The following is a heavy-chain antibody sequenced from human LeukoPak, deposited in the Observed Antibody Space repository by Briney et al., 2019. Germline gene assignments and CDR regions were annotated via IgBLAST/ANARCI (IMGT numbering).Heavy chain of an antibody. CDR2: INPNTGGT. V-gene: IGHV1-2*02. CDR3: AREAPVAAGSDAFDI. Sequence: ASVKVSCKTSGYTFTAYYMHWVRQAPGQGLEWMGWINPNTGGTKYAQKFQGRVTMTRDTSTNTAYMEVRSLRSDDTAVYYCAREAPVAAGSDAFDIWGQGTMVTVSS. D-gene: IGHD6-19*01. J-gene: IGHJ3*02. CDR1: GYTFTAYY.